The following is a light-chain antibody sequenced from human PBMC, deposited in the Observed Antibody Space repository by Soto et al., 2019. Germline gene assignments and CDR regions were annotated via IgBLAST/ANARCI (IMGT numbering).Light chain of an antibody. CDR2: RNN. Sequence: QSVLTQPPSASGTPGQTVTISCSGSSSNIGSAYIYWYQHLPGTAPKLLIYRNNQRPSGVPDRVSASKSGTSASLAISGLRSEDEADYYCAAWDDSLVVFGGGTKLTVL. CDR3: AAWDDSLVV. J-gene: IGLJ2*01. CDR1: SSNIGSAY. V-gene: IGLV1-47*01.